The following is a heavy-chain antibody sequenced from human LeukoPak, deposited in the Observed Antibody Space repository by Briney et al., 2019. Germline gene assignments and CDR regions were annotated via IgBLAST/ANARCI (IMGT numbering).Heavy chain of an antibody. Sequence: GGSLRLSCSASGFXFSSYAMHWVRQAPGKGLEYVSHISSSGDSTYHTDSVTDIFTISRDNAKNTLYLQMSSLRTEDTAVYYCVKAGYCSNDVCYGGHYFDLWGRGTLVTVSS. CDR3: VKAGYCSNDVCYGGHYFDL. D-gene: IGHD2-8*01. CDR1: GFXFSSYA. CDR2: ISSSGDST. V-gene: IGHV3-64D*09. J-gene: IGHJ2*01.